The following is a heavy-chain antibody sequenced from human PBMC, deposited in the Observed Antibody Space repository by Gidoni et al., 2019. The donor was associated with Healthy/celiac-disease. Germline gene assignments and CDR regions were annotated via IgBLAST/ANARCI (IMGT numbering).Heavy chain of an antibody. D-gene: IGHD3-10*01. Sequence: QVQLQESGPGLVKPSQTLSLTCTVSGGSISSGGYYWLWSRQHPGKGLEWIGYIYDSGSTYYNPSLKSRVTISVDTSKNQFSLKLSSVTAADTAVYYCAREGLLWFGEVDYGGQGTLVTVSS. CDR1: GGSISSGGYY. CDR2: IYDSGST. CDR3: AREGLLWFGEVDY. J-gene: IGHJ4*02. V-gene: IGHV4-31*03.